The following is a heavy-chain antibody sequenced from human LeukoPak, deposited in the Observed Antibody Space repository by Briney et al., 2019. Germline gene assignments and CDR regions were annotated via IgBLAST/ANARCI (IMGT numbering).Heavy chain of an antibody. CDR1: GGSISSYY. J-gene: IGHJ2*01. CDR3: ARQGGGFWYFDL. Sequence: SETLSLTCTVSGGSISSYYWSWIRQPPGKGLEWIGYIYFSGSTNYNPSLKSRVTISVDTSKNQFSLKLSSVTAADTAVYYCARQGGGFWYFDLWGRGTLVTVSS. D-gene: IGHD6-25*01. V-gene: IGHV4-59*08. CDR2: IYFSGST.